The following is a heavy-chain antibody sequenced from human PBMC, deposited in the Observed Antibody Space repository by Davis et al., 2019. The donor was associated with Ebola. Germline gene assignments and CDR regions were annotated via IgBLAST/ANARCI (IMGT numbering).Heavy chain of an antibody. D-gene: IGHD4-17*01. Sequence: GESLKISCKGSGYSFTSYWIGWVRQMPGKGLEWMGIIYPGDSDTRYSPSFQGQVIISADKSISTAYLQWSSLKASDTAMYYCAATVPYYYYGMDVWGQGTTVTVSS. CDR1: GYSFTSYW. V-gene: IGHV5-51*01. CDR3: AATVPYYYYGMDV. J-gene: IGHJ6*02. CDR2: IYPGDSDT.